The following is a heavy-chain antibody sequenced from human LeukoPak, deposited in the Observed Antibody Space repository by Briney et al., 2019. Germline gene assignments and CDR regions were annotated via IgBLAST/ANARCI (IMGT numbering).Heavy chain of an antibody. J-gene: IGHJ4*02. V-gene: IGHV4-34*01. CDR1: GGSFSGYY. CDR2: INHSGST. Sequence: SETLSLNCAVYGGSFSGYYWSWIRQPPGKGLEWIGEINHSGSTNYNPSLKRRVTISVDKSKNQFSLKLSSVTAADTAVYYCARRLSSGWYRYFDYWGQGTLVTVSS. CDR3: ARRLSSGWYRYFDY. D-gene: IGHD6-19*01.